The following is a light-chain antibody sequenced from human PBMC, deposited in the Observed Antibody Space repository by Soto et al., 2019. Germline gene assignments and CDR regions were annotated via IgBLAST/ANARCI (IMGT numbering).Light chain of an antibody. CDR2: AAS. CDR1: QGISSY. Sequence: DIQLTQSPSFLSASVGDRVTITCRASQGISSYLAWYQQKPGKAPKLLIYAASTLQSGVPSRFSGSGDGTEFTLTISSLQPEDFATYHCQQLNSYPWTFGQGTKVEIK. CDR3: QQLNSYPWT. J-gene: IGKJ1*01. V-gene: IGKV1-9*01.